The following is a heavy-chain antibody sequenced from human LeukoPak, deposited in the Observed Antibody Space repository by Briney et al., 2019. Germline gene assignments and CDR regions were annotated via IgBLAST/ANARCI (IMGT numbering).Heavy chain of an antibody. CDR1: GFTFSPYW. V-gene: IGHV3-7*03. J-gene: IGHJ3*02. D-gene: IGHD2-2*01. CDR3: AKGRRHFAPTSAFDI. Sequence: SGGSLRLSCAASGFTFSPYWMSWVRQAPGKGLEWVANINQDGSEKYYVDSVKGRFTISRDNAKTSLFLQMNSLRAEDTAVYYCAKGRRHFAPTSAFDIWGQGTMVTVSS. CDR2: INQDGSEK.